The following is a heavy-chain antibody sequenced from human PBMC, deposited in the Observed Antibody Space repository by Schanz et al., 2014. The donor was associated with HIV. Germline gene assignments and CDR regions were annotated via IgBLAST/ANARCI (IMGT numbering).Heavy chain of an antibody. CDR2: ISYDGNDK. Sequence: QVQLVESGGGVVQPGRSLRLSCAASGFTFSSYALHWVRQAPGKGLEWVALISYDGNDKYYADSVKGRFTISRDNSKNTLLLQMNSLRPEDTAVYYCARETSGFSTSWPPRYHYYGMDVWGQGTTVTVSS. CDR1: GFTFSSYA. CDR3: ARETSGFSTSWPPRYHYYGMDV. V-gene: IGHV3-30*03. D-gene: IGHD6-13*01. J-gene: IGHJ6*02.